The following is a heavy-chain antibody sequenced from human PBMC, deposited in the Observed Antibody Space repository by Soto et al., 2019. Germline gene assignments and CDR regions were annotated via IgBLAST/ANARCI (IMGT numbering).Heavy chain of an antibody. CDR3: ARRRITMVRGVIITSDYYYYYGMDV. CDR1: GYSFTSYW. Sequence: GESLKISCKGSGYSFTSYWISWVRQMPGKGLEWMGRIDPSDSYTNYSPSFQGHVTISADKSISTAYLQWSSLKASDTAMYYCARRRITMVRGVIITSDYYYYYGMDVWGQGTTVTVS. J-gene: IGHJ6*02. CDR2: IDPSDSYT. V-gene: IGHV5-10-1*01. D-gene: IGHD3-10*01.